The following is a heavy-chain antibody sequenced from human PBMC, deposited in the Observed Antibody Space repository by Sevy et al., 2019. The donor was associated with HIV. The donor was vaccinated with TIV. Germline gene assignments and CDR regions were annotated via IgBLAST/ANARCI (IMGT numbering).Heavy chain of an antibody. J-gene: IGHJ6*02. Sequence: GGSLRLSCAASGFTVSDNYMAWVRLAPGKGLEWLSLIDSDGSAYYADSVKGRFTISRDNVKKTLYLQINALRAEDTGLYFCARDPYYDARGYYYYYYGMDVWGQGTTVTVSS. CDR3: ARDPYYDARGYYYYYYGMDV. CDR1: GFTVSDNY. V-gene: IGHV3-66*01. D-gene: IGHD3-22*01. CDR2: IDSDGSA.